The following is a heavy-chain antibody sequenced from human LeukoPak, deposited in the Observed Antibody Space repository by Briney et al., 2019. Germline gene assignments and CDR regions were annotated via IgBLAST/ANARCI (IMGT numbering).Heavy chain of an antibody. D-gene: IGHD3-22*01. CDR2: INHSGST. CDR3: ASLDSSGYYIDY. V-gene: IGHV4-34*01. CDR1: GGSFSGYY. Sequence: SETLSLTCAVYGGSFSGYYWSWIRQPPGKGLEWIGEINHSGSTNYNPSLKSRVTISVDTSKNQFSLKLSSVTAADTAVYYCASLDSSGYYIDYWGKGTLVTVSS. J-gene: IGHJ4*02.